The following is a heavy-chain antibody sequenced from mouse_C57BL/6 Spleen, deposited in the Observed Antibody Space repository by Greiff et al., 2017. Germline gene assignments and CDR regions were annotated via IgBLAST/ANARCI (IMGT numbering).Heavy chain of an antibody. D-gene: IGHD1-1*01. V-gene: IGHV5-15*01. Sequence: EVQRVESGGGLVQPGGSLKLSCAASGFTFSDYGMAWVRQAPRKGPEWVAFISNLAYSIYYADTVTGRFTISRENAKNTLYLEMSSLRSEDTAMYYCARTVVARDWYFDVWGTGTTVTVSS. J-gene: IGHJ1*03. CDR1: GFTFSDYG. CDR3: ARTVVARDWYFDV. CDR2: ISNLAYSI.